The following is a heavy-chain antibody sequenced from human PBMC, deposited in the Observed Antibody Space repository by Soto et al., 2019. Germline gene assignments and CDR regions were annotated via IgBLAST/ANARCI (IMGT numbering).Heavy chain of an antibody. CDR2: IIPIFGIP. V-gene: IGHV1-69*08. CDR1: GGTFSRYS. D-gene: IGHD2-2*01. CDR3: AREARDRETGLVPAAIDGMDV. Sequence: QVQLVQSGAEVKKPGSSVKVSCKASGGTFSRYSITWVRQAPGHGLEWIGRIIPIFGIPTYAQKFQGRVTITADESTSTAYMELSSLRSDDTAVYYCAREARDRETGLVPAAIDGMDVWGQGTTVTFSS. J-gene: IGHJ6*02.